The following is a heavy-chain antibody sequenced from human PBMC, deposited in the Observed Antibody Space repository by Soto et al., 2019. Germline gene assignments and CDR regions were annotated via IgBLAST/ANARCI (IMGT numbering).Heavy chain of an antibody. J-gene: IGHJ4*02. CDR2: IWYDGSNK. CDR1: GFTFSSYG. V-gene: IGHV3-33*01. Sequence: QVQLVESGGGVVQPGRSLRLSCAASGFTFSSYGMHWVRQAPGKGLEWVAVIWYDGSNKYYADSVKGRFTISRDNSKNTLYLQMNSLRAEDTAVYYCARAWNRYCTNGVCYNLGYWGQGTLVTVSS. D-gene: IGHD2-8*01. CDR3: ARAWNRYCTNGVCYNLGY.